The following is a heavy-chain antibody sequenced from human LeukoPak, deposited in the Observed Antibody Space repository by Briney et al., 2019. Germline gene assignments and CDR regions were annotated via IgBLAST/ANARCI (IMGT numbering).Heavy chain of an antibody. J-gene: IGHJ4*02. Sequence: ASVKVSCKASGYTFTSYGISWVRQAPGQGLEWMGWISAYNGNTNYAQKLQGRVTMTTDTSTSTVYMELRSLRSDDTAVYYCARKVGVGATSPDYWGQGTLVTVSS. CDR1: GYTFTSYG. V-gene: IGHV1-18*01. CDR3: ARKVGVGATSPDY. CDR2: ISAYNGNT. D-gene: IGHD1-26*01.